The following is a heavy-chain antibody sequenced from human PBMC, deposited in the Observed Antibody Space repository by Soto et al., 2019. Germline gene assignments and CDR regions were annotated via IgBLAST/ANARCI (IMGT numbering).Heavy chain of an antibody. CDR3: AHPRGYGVFDAYDF. V-gene: IGHV3-23*01. J-gene: IGHJ3*01. D-gene: IGHD4-17*01. Sequence: GGSLRLSCAASGFTFSTYAMSWVRQAPGKGLEWVSAIGGSGSDTYHADSVKGRFTISRDNSISTLYLQMNSLRTEDTAVYYCAHPRGYGVFDAYDFWGQGAMVTVSS. CDR1: GFTFSTYA. CDR2: IGGSGSDT.